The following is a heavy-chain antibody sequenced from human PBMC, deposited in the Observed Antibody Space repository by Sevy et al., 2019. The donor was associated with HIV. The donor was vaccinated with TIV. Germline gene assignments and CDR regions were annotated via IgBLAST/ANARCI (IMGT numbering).Heavy chain of an antibody. V-gene: IGHV3-23*01. Sequence: GGSLRLSCAASGFTFTNYGMHWVRQAPGKGLEWVSGISNSGANTYHGDSVRGRFTVSRDNSKNTAYLQLNSLRAEDTAIYYCAKEWTLLSDWYGEFDYWGQGTLVTVSS. CDR1: GFTFTNYG. CDR2: ISNSGANT. CDR3: AKEWTLLSDWYGEFDY. D-gene: IGHD6-19*01. J-gene: IGHJ4*02.